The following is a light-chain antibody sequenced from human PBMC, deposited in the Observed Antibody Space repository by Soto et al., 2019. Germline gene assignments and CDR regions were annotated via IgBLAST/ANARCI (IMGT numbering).Light chain of an antibody. V-gene: IGKV3D-20*02. Sequence: EIVLTQSPGTVSLSPGESATLSCRASQSISRSDLAWYQHRPGQSPRLLIYATSSRATGIPDRFTGGGAGTGFTLTISSLEPEDFAVYYCQQRSNWPTFGQGTRLEIK. CDR1: QSISRSD. CDR3: QQRSNWPT. CDR2: ATS. J-gene: IGKJ5*01.